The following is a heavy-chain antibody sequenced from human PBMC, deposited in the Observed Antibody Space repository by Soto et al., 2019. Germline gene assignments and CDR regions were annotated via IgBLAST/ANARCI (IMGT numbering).Heavy chain of an antibody. CDR1: GGSVSSSNW. Sequence: ASGTLSLTCAVSGGSVSSSNWWSWVRQPPGKGLEWIGEIYHSGSTNYNPSLKSRVTISVDKSKNQFSLKLSSVTAADTAVYYCASGRVAAAGPNWFDPWGQGTLVTVSS. J-gene: IGHJ5*02. D-gene: IGHD6-13*01. V-gene: IGHV4-4*02. CDR2: IYHSGST. CDR3: ASGRVAAAGPNWFDP.